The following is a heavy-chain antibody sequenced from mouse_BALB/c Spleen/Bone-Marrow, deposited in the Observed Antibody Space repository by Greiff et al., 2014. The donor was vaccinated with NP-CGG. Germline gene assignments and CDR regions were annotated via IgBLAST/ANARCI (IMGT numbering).Heavy chain of an antibody. CDR1: GFNIKDTH. J-gene: IGHJ3*01. CDR2: IDPANGNT. V-gene: IGHV14-3*02. Sequence: VQLQQSGAELVKPGASVKLSCTASGFNIKDTHMHWVKQGPEQGLEWIGRIDPANGNTKYDPKLQGKATITADTSSNTAYLQLSSLTSEDTVVYYCSRDYGGTAWFACWGHGTLVTVSA. CDR3: SRDYGGTAWFAC. D-gene: IGHD1-1*01.